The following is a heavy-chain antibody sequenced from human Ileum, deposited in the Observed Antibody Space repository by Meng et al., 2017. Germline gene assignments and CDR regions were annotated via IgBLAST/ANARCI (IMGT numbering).Heavy chain of an antibody. CDR3: ARVLYADYVSGSDALDV. CDR1: EFTFSTYS. J-gene: IGHJ3*01. CDR2: ISRSSNYI. D-gene: IGHD4-17*01. Sequence: GESLKISCAASEFTFSTYSIHWVRQAPGKGLEWVSSISRSSNYIYYADSVKGRFTISRDNAKNSLYLQMNSLRADDTAIYYCARVLYADYVSGSDALDVWGQGPMVTFSS. V-gene: IGHV3-21*01.